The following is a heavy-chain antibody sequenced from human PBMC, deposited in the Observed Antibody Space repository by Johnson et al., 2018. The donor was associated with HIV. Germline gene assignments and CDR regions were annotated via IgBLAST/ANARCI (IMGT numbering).Heavy chain of an antibody. CDR3: AKDQHYYDSRNGGAFDI. J-gene: IGHJ3*02. D-gene: IGHD3-22*01. Sequence: VQLVESGGGLVKPGGSLRLSCAASGFTFSSYAMSWVRQAPGKGLEWVSAISGSGGSTYYADSVKGRFTISRDNSKNTLYLQMNSLRAEDTAVYYCAKDQHYYDSRNGGAFDIWGQGEMVTVSS. CDR1: GFTFSSYA. V-gene: IGHV3-23*04. CDR2: ISGSGGST.